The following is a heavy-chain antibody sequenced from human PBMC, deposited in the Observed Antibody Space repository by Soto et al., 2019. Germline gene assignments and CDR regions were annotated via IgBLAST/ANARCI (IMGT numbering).Heavy chain of an antibody. CDR3: ARRAYYYDSSGFHFDY. V-gene: IGHV5-51*01. CDR1: GYSFTSYW. Sequence: PGESLKISCKGSGYSFTSYWIGWVRQMPGKGLEWMGIIYPGDSDTRYSPSFQGQVTISADKSISTAYLQWRSLKASDTAMYYCARRAYYYDSSGFHFDYWGQGTLVTGSS. D-gene: IGHD3-22*01. CDR2: IYPGDSDT. J-gene: IGHJ4*02.